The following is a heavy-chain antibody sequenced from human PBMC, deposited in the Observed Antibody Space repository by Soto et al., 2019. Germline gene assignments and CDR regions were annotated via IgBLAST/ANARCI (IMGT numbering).Heavy chain of an antibody. CDR1: GFTFSNHW. D-gene: IGHD6-19*01. J-gene: IGHJ4*02. V-gene: IGHV3-74*01. CDR3: ARGYSSGPDY. CDR2: INSDGSTT. Sequence: EVHLVESGGGLVQPGGSLRLSCAASGFTFSNHWMHWVRQAPGKGLEWVSRINSDGSTTTYADSVKGRFTIFRHHAKNPLYLQLNSLRADATALYYCARGYSSGPDYWGQGALVTVSS.